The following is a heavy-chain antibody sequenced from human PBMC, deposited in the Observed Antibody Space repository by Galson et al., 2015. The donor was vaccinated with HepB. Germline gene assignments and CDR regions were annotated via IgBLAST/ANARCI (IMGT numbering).Heavy chain of an antibody. Sequence: SVKVSCKASGYTFTSYYMHWVRQAPGQGLEWMGIINPSGGSTSYAQKFQGRVTMTRDTSTSTVYMELSSLRSEDTAVYYCAREMEFHPYYMDVWGKGTTVTVSS. CDR2: INPSGGST. J-gene: IGHJ6*03. D-gene: IGHD3-10*01. V-gene: IGHV1-46*01. CDR3: AREMEFHPYYMDV. CDR1: GYTFTSYY.